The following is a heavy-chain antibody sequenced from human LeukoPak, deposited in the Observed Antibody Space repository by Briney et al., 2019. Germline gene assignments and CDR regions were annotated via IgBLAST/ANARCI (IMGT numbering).Heavy chain of an antibody. CDR3: ARRPRNSGSYDGPPGLDY. CDR2: INHSGST. Sequence: PSETLSLTCAVSGGSFSNYHWSWIRQSPGKGLEWIGEINHSGSTNYNPSLKSRVTISVDTSKNQFSLKLSSVTAADTAVYYCARRPRNSGSYDGPPGLDYWGQGTLVTVSS. D-gene: IGHD1-26*01. J-gene: IGHJ4*02. V-gene: IGHV4-34*01. CDR1: GGSFSNYH.